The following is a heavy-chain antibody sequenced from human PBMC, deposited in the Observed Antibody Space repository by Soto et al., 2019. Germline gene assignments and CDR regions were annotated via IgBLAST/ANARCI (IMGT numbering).Heavy chain of an antibody. CDR3: AKDRDYPRDQFHY. D-gene: IGHD2-2*01. CDR1: GFTFSINA. CDR2: ISANGQGI. V-gene: IGHV3-23*01. Sequence: EVQLLESGGGLVQPGGSLRLSCATSGFTFSINALSWVRQAPGKGLEWVSAISANGQGIYYADSVRGRFSISRDNSRNTVFLHMDSLRAEDTAVYYRAKDRDYPRDQFHYWGQGTLVTVSS. J-gene: IGHJ4*02.